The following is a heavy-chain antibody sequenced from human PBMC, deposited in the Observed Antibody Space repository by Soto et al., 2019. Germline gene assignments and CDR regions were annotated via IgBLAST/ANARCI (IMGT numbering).Heavy chain of an antibody. CDR1: GYTITSYA. J-gene: IGHJ5*02. V-gene: IGHV1-3*01. CDR3: ARVHSIVVVVAATRSWNWFDP. CDR2: INAGNGNT. D-gene: IGHD2-15*01. Sequence: ASVKVSCKASGYTITSYAMHWGRKDTRQRLEWMGWINAGNGNTKYSQKFQGRVTITRDTSASTAYMELSSLRSEDTAVYYCARVHSIVVVVAATRSWNWFDPWGQGTLVTVSS.